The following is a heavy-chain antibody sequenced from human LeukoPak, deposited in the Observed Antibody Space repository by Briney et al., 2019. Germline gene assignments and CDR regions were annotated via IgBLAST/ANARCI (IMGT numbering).Heavy chain of an antibody. Sequence: PSETLSLTCTVSGGSISSYYWSWIRQPPGKGLEWIGYIYYSGSTNYNPSLESRVTISVDTSKNQFSLKLNSVTAADTAVYYCARGGWELFDYWGQGTLVTVSS. J-gene: IGHJ4*02. D-gene: IGHD1-7*01. CDR1: GGSISSYY. CDR2: IYYSGST. CDR3: ARGGWELFDY. V-gene: IGHV4-59*01.